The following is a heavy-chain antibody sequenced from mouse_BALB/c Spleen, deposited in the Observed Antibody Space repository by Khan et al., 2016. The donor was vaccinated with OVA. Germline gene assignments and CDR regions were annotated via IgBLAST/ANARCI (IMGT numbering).Heavy chain of an antibody. Sequence: EVELVESGGDLVKPEGSLKLSCAASGFTFSTYGMSWVRQTPDKRLEWVATISSGGSYTYYPDSVQGRFTISRDNAKNTLYLQMSSLKSEDTAMFYCARLAYYYDSEGFAYWGLGTLVTVSA. CDR1: GFTFSTYG. V-gene: IGHV5-6*01. CDR3: ARLAYYYDSEGFAY. D-gene: IGHD1-1*01. CDR2: ISSGGSYT. J-gene: IGHJ3*01.